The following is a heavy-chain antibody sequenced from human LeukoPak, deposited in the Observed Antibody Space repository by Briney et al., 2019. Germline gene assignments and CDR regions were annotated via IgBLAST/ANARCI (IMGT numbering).Heavy chain of an antibody. V-gene: IGHV3-30*02. CDR1: RFTFSSYG. CDR2: IRYDGSNK. Sequence: GGSLRLSCAASRFTFSSYGMHWVRQAPGKGLEWVAFIRYDGSNKYYADSVKGRFTISRDNSKNTLYLQMNSLRAEDTAVYYCAIFLQGGADKYCSSTSCHKNDYWGQGTLVTVSS. CDR3: AIFLQGGADKYCSSTSCHKNDY. D-gene: IGHD2-2*01. J-gene: IGHJ4*02.